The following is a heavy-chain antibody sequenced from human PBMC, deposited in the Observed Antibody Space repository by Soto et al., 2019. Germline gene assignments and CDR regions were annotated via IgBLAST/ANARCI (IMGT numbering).Heavy chain of an antibody. J-gene: IGHJ6*02. D-gene: IGHD4-17*01. CDR2: IYYTGST. CDR1: GGSISSYY. CDR3: ARAPDYGDYDYYGMDV. Sequence: SETLSLTCTVSGGSISSYYWSWIRQPPGKGLEWIGYIYYTGSTNYNPSLKSRVTISVDTSKKQFSLKLSSVTAADTAVYYCARAPDYGDYDYYGMDVWGQGTTVTVSS. V-gene: IGHV4-59*08.